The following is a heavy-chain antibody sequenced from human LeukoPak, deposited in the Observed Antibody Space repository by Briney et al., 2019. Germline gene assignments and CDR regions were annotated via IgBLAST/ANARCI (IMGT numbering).Heavy chain of an antibody. D-gene: IGHD6-19*01. V-gene: IGHV4-39*07. CDR1: GGSISSSSYY. J-gene: IGHJ5*02. CDR3: ASIFYSSGWYNWFDP. Sequence: SETLSLTCTVSGGSISSSSYYWGWIRQPPGKGLEWIGSIYYSGSTYYNPSLKSRVTISVDTSKNQFSLKLSSVTAADTAVYYCASIFYSSGWYNWFDPWGQGTLVTVSS. CDR2: IYYSGST.